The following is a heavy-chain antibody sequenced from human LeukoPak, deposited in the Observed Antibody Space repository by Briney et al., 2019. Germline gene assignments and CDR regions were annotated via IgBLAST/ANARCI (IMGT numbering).Heavy chain of an antibody. V-gene: IGHV1-18*01. D-gene: IGHD3-9*01. CDR2: ISAYNGNT. Sequence: GASVKVSCKASGYTFTTYGISWVRQAPGQGLEWMGWISAYNGNTNYALKLQGRVTLTTDTSTSTAYMELTSLTSDDTAVYYCARSVRYFDSPGAFDIWGQGTMVTVSS. CDR3: ARSVRYFDSPGAFDI. J-gene: IGHJ3*02. CDR1: GYTFTTYG.